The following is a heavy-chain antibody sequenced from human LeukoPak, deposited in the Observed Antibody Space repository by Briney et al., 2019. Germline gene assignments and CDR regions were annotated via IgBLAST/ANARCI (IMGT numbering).Heavy chain of an antibody. Sequence: GGSLRLSCAGSGFTATTNYMSWVRQAPGKGLEWVSVIYSSGSTSYADPVKGRFTISRDSSKNTLYLQMNSLRAEDTAVYYCARDHINVNAFDIWGQGTMVTVSS. D-gene: IGHD3-16*02. J-gene: IGHJ3*02. CDR1: GFTATTNY. CDR3: ARDHINVNAFDI. V-gene: IGHV3-53*01. CDR2: IYSSGST.